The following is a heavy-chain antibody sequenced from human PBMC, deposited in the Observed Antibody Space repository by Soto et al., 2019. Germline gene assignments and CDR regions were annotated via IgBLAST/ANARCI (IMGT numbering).Heavy chain of an antibody. CDR1: GFTVSSNY. D-gene: IGHD5-12*01. CDR2: IYSGGST. V-gene: IGHV3-66*01. Sequence: EVQLVESGGGLVQPGGSLRLSCAASGFTVSSNYMSWVRQAPGKGLEWVSVIYSGGSTYYADSVKGRFTISRDNSKNTLYLQMNSLRAEDTAGYYCATVGDGYNYAFDIWGQGTMVTVSS. CDR3: ATVGDGYNYAFDI. J-gene: IGHJ3*02.